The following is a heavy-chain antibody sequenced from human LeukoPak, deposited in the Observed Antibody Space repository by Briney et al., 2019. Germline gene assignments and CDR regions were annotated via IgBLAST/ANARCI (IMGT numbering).Heavy chain of an antibody. J-gene: IGHJ4*02. CDR1: GYTFSSYG. V-gene: IGHV1-18*01. D-gene: IGHD3-22*01. CDR2: ISAYNGNT. CDR3: ARDRQLGSSGYYAAY. Sequence: GASVKVSCKASGYTFSSYGISWVRQAPGQGIEWMGWISAYNGNTNYAQKVQGRVTLTTETSTSTAYMELRSLRSDDTAVYYCARDRQLGSSGYYAAYWGQGTLVTVSS.